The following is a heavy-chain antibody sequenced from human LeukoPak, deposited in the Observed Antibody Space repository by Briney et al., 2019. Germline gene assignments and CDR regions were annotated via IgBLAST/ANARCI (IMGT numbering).Heavy chain of an antibody. Sequence: SETLSLTCTVSGGSITTYYWSWIRQPAGKGLEWIGRIYTSGSTNYNPSLKSRVTMSVDTSKSQFSLKLSSVTAADTAVYYCARNNDMVRGVIIFDPWGQGTLVTVSS. CDR3: ARNNDMVRGVIIFDP. J-gene: IGHJ5*02. CDR1: GGSITTYY. V-gene: IGHV4-4*07. CDR2: IYTSGST. D-gene: IGHD3-10*01.